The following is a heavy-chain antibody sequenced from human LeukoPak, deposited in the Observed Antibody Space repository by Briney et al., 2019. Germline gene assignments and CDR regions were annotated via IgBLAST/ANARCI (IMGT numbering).Heavy chain of an antibody. CDR2: ISYDGSHK. CDR1: GFTFSSYN. Sequence: GGSLRLSCAASGFTFSSYNMNWVRQAPGKGLEWVAVISYDGSHKYYAESVKGRFTISRDNSKNTLYLQMSSLRAEDTALYYCAKDRGGSGWFFDYWGLGTLVTVSS. CDR3: AKDRGGSGWFFDY. V-gene: IGHV3-30*18. J-gene: IGHJ4*02. D-gene: IGHD6-19*01.